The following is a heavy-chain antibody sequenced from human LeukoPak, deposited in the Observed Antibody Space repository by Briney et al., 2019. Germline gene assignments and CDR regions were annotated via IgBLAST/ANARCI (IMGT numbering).Heavy chain of an antibody. Sequence: GESLKISCKGSGYSFTNYWIGWVRQMPGKGLEWMGIIYPSDSDTRYSPSFQGQVTISADKSISTAYLQWSSLKASDTAMYYCASSGATYSSDWYAAYWGQGTLVTVSS. CDR1: GYSFTNYW. D-gene: IGHD6-19*01. CDR2: IYPSDSDT. J-gene: IGHJ4*02. CDR3: ASSGATYSSDWYAAY. V-gene: IGHV5-51*01.